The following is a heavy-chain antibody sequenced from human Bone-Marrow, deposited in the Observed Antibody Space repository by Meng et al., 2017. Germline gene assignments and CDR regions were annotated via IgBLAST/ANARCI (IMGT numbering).Heavy chain of an antibody. CDR2: IFPEDSDI. Sequence: GESLKISCKGYGYRFTSHWIGWVRQMPGKGLEWMGIIFPEDSDIRYSPSFQGQVTISADKSTSTVYLQWSILRASDTAIYYCARNGGSPFDSWGQGTLVTVSS. J-gene: IGHJ4*02. CDR1: GYRFTSHW. V-gene: IGHV5-51*01. CDR3: ARNGGSPFDS.